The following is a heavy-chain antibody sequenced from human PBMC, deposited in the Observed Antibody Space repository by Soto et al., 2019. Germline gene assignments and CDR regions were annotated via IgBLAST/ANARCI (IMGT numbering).Heavy chain of an antibody. J-gene: IGHJ6*02. CDR2: ISSRSDI. V-gene: IGHV3-21*01. CDR3: AREYTAWPLAYGLDV. D-gene: IGHD2-2*02. Sequence: PGGSLRLSCVGSGFTFSTYSINWVRQAPGKGLEWVSSISSRSDIYYADSVKGRFTISRDNAKNSVSLQMNSLRAEDTAVYYCAREYTAWPLAYGLDVWGQGTTVTVLL. CDR1: GFTFSTYS.